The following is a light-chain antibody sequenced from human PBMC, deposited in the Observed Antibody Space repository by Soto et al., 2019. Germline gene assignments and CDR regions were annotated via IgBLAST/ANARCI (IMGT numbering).Light chain of an antibody. CDR3: QQYSTYLWT. Sequence: DIQMTQSPSTLSASVGDRVTITCRASQSISNWLAWYQQKPGKAPNLLIYDASSLESGVPSRFSGSGSGTEFTLTISSLQPDDFATYYCQQYSTYLWTFGQGNKVEIK. CDR1: QSISNW. V-gene: IGKV1-5*01. J-gene: IGKJ1*01. CDR2: DAS.